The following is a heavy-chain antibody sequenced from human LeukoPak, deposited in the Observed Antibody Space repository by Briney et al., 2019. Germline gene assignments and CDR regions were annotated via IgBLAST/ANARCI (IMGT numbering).Heavy chain of an antibody. CDR2: ISAYNGNA. D-gene: IGHD5-24*01. CDR3: ARANYYSGMDV. V-gene: IGHV1-18*01. CDR1: GYTFTSYF. Sequence: ASVRVSCKAAGYTFTSYFITWVRQAPGQGLEWMGWISAYNGNANYAQKFLGRVTMTTDTATNTAYMDLWSLRSDDTAVFYCARANYYSGMDVWGQGTPVTVSS. J-gene: IGHJ6*02.